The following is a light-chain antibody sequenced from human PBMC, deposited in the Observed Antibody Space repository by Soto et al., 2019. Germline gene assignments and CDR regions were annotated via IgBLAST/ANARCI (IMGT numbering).Light chain of an antibody. V-gene: IGLV2-14*01. Sequence: QSVLTQPASVSGSPGQSIAISCTGTSGDVGAYDYVSWYQHHPDKAPKLMIYEVSNRPSGVSDRFSGSKSVYTATLTISGLQAEDEADYYCASHTTSDTRVFGT. J-gene: IGLJ1*01. CDR1: SGDVGAYDY. CDR2: EVS. CDR3: ASHTTSDTRV.